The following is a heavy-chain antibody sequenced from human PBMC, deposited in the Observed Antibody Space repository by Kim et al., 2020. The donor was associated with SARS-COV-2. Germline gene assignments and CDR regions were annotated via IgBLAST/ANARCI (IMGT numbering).Heavy chain of an antibody. CDR1: GFTFSSYG. CDR2: ISYDGSNK. Sequence: GGSLRLSCAASGFTFSSYGMHWVRQAPGKGLEWVAVISYDGSNKYYADSVKGRFTISRDNSKNTLYLQMNSLRAEDTAVYYCARDYGSGSYNFWYFDLWGRGTLVTVSS. D-gene: IGHD3-10*01. V-gene: IGHV3-33*05. CDR3: ARDYGSGSYNFWYFDL. J-gene: IGHJ2*01.